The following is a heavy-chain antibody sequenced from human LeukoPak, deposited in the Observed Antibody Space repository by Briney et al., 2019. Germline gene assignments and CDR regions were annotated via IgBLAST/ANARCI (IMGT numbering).Heavy chain of an antibody. V-gene: IGHV3-74*01. J-gene: IGHJ3*02. Sequence: GGSLRLSCAASGFTFSSYWMHWVRQAPGKGLVWVSRIKSDGNSTSYADSVKGRFTISRDNTKNTLYLQMNSLRAEDTAMDYCARRGAATDAFDIWGQGTMVTVSS. CDR3: ARRGAATDAFDI. CDR2: IKSDGNST. CDR1: GFTFSSYW. D-gene: IGHD1-26*01.